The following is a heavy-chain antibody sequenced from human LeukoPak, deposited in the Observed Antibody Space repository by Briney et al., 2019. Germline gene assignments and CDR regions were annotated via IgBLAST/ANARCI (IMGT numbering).Heavy chain of an antibody. CDR3: ARGASYYASGTFYP. CDR2: INPNSGST. V-gene: IGHV1-2*06. Sequence: ASVKVSCKASGYNFTDNYIFWVRQAPGQGLEWVGRINPNSGSTDQAQKFEGRVTLTRDTSVNTVYMELSDLRSDDTAVYYCARGASYYASGTFYPWGQGTLVTVSS. D-gene: IGHD3-10*01. CDR1: GYNFTDNY. J-gene: IGHJ5*02.